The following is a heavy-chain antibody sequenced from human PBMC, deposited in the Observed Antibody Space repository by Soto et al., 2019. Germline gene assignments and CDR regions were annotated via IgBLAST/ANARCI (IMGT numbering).Heavy chain of an antibody. CDR3: ARVERGYSGYYSFDF. J-gene: IGHJ4*02. D-gene: IGHD1-26*01. V-gene: IGHV3-30-3*01. Sequence: QVQLVESGGGVVQPGRSLRLSCAASGFTFNYYAMHWVRQAPGKGLEWVAVISYDANNKYYADSVKGRFTISRDNSKNTLYLQMNSLRTDDTAVYYCARVERGYSGYYSFDFWGQGTLVTVSS. CDR2: ISYDANNK. CDR1: GFTFNYYA.